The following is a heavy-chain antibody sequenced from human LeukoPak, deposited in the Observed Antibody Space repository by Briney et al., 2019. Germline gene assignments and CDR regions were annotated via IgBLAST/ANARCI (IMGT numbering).Heavy chain of an antibody. CDR3: AREYSTGWYDSHFDY. J-gene: IGHJ4*02. CDR2: IYTSGST. Sequence: SETLSLTCTVSGGSISSYYWSWIRQPAGKGLEWIGRIYTSGSTNYNPSLKSRVTMSVDTSKNQFSLKLSSVTAADTAVYYCAREYSTGWYDSHFDYWGQGTLVTVSS. CDR1: GGSISSYY. V-gene: IGHV4-4*07. D-gene: IGHD6-19*01.